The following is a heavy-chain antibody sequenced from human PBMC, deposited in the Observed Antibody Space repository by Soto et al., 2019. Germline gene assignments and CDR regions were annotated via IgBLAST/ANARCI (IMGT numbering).Heavy chain of an antibody. D-gene: IGHD2-2*01. CDR2: IYYSGST. J-gene: IGHJ5*02. Sequence: SETLSLTCTVSGGSISSSSYYWGWIRQPPGKGLEWIGSIYYSGSTYYNPSLKSRVTISVDTSKNQFSLKLSSVTAADTAVYYCARQGADCSSTSCYLPHLVRYFDWLFISSGWFDPWGQGTLVTVSS. CDR1: GGSISSSSYY. V-gene: IGHV4-39*01. CDR3: ARQGADCSSTSCYLPHLVRYFDWLFISSGWFDP.